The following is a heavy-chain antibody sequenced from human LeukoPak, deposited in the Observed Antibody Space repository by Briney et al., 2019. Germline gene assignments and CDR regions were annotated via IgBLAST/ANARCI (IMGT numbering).Heavy chain of an antibody. Sequence: PGGSLRLSCAASGFTFNSYAMGWVRQAPGKGLEWVSTISSSGGRTYYADSVKGRFTISRDDSKNTFYLQMNSLRAEDTAVYHCGKEGGLYDSGGYFDYRGQGALVTVSS. J-gene: IGHJ4*02. CDR1: GFTFNSYA. CDR3: GKEGGLYDSGGYFDY. D-gene: IGHD3-3*01. CDR2: ISSSGGRT. V-gene: IGHV3-23*01.